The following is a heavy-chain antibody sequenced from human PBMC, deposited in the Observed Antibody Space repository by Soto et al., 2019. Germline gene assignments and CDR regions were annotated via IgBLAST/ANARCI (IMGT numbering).Heavy chain of an antibody. Sequence: GSLRLSCAASGFILSTYGMHWVRQAPGKGLEWVAMISHDGNAQYYVDSVKGRFSVSRDTPKNTLHLHMNSLRSEDTGLYYCARAYGPSNWSNWFHPWGQGTLVTVSS. CDR1: GFILSTYG. CDR3: ARAYGPSNWSNWFHP. J-gene: IGHJ5*02. D-gene: IGHD4-17*01. V-gene: IGHV3-30*03. CDR2: ISHDGNAQ.